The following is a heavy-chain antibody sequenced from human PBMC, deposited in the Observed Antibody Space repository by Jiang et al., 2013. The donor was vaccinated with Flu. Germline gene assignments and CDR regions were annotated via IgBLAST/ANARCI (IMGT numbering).Heavy chain of an antibody. V-gene: IGHV4-34*01. CDR1: GGSFSGYY. D-gene: IGHD4-11*01. CDR3: ARTKHDYSILNWFDP. J-gene: IGHJ5*02. Sequence: LLKPSETLSLTCGVYGGSFSGYYWSWIRQSPGKGLEWIGEINHRGRTNYNPSLKGRVTMSVDTSSNQVSLKLSSVTAADTAVYYCARTKHDYSILNWFDPWGQGTLVTVSS. CDR2: INHRGRT.